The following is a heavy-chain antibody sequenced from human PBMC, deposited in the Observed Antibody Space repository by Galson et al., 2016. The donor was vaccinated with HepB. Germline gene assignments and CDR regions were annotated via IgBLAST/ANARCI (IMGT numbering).Heavy chain of an antibody. V-gene: IGHV3-23*01. CDR2: ISASGSST. Sequence: SLRLSCAASGFTFNSCGMGWVRQAPGKGLEWVSSISASGSSTYYTDSVKGRFIISRDNSMNTLFLQLSSMRAEDMAVYYCAKMSSGRPRAEFDYWGQGTLVTVSS. CDR1: GFTFNSCG. D-gene: IGHD6-6*01. CDR3: AKMSSGRPRAEFDY. J-gene: IGHJ4*02.